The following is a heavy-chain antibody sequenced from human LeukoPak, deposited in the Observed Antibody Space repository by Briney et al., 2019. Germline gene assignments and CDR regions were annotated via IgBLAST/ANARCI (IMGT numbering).Heavy chain of an antibody. J-gene: IGHJ6*03. CDR3: ASLSVRYMDV. CDR1: GFTFSSYS. CDR2: ISSSSSYI. V-gene: IGHV3-21*01. Sequence: GRSLRLSCAASGFTFSSYSMNWVRQAPGKGLEWVSSISSSSSYIYYADSVKGRFTISRDNAKNSLYLQMNSLRAEDTAVYYCASLSVRYMDVWGKGTTVTVSS. D-gene: IGHD2/OR15-2a*01.